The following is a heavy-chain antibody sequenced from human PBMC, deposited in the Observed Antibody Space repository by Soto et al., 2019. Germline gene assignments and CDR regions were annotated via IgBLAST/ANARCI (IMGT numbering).Heavy chain of an antibody. D-gene: IGHD3-3*01. CDR1: GGSMSSYY. CDR2: VYSSGGT. CDR3: ARGQRFSDWFDP. V-gene: IGHV4-4*07. J-gene: IGHJ5*02. Sequence: LETLSLTCTVSGGSMSSYYWTWIRQPAGRGLEWIGRVYSSGGTRYNPSLKSRVTISLDTSKNQFSLRLLSVTDADTAVYYCARGQRFSDWFDPWGQGTLVTVSS.